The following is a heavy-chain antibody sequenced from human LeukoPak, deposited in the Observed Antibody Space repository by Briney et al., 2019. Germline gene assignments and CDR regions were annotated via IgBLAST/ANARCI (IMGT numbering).Heavy chain of an antibody. D-gene: IGHD1-1*01. CDR3: AKDVFHWAFDI. CDR2: IGGGGSDT. V-gene: IGHV3-23*01. Sequence: GGSLRLSCAVSGFNFWNTGMSWVRQAPGKGLEWVSAIGGGGSDTRYTDSVMGRFTLSRDIPRNILYLQMNSLRAEDTAIYFCAKDVFHWAFDIWGQGTMVTVSA. J-gene: IGHJ3*02. CDR1: GFNFWNTG.